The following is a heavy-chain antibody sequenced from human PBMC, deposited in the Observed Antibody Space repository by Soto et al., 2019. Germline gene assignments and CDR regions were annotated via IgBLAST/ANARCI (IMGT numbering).Heavy chain of an antibody. CDR2: ISYDVKSE. V-gene: IGHV3-30*14. CDR1: GFTFSAYT. J-gene: IGHJ3*01. CDR3: ARDGYSGRSDGFDV. Sequence: QLVESGGGVVQPGRSLRLSCAASGFTFSAYTMHWVRQAPGKGLEWVAVISYDVKSERYTDPVKGRFTVSRDNSKSTLSLQMNSLRAEGTAVYYCARDGYSGRSDGFDVWGQGTMVTVSS. D-gene: IGHD1-26*01.